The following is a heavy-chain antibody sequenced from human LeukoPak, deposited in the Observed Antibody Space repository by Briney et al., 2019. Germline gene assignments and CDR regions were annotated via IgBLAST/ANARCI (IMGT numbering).Heavy chain of an antibody. Sequence: ASVKVSCKASGYTFTGYYMHWARQAPGQGLEWMGWINPNSGGTNYAQKFQGRVTMTRDTSISTAYMELSSLRSEDTAVYYCARDRDSSSWYWSYFDYWGQGTLVTVSS. CDR2: INPNSGGT. D-gene: IGHD6-13*01. V-gene: IGHV1-2*02. J-gene: IGHJ4*02. CDR1: GYTFTGYY. CDR3: ARDRDSSSWYWSYFDY.